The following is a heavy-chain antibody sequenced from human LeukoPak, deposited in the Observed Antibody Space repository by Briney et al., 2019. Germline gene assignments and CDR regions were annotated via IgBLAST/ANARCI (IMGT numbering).Heavy chain of an antibody. Sequence: GGSLRLSCAASGVTFSSYAMSWVRQAPGKGLEWVSAISGSGGSTYYADSVKGRFTISRDNSKNTLYLQMNSLRAEDTAVYYCAKDMDIVVVAWFDPWGQGTLVTVSS. CDR1: GVTFSSYA. V-gene: IGHV3-23*01. CDR2: ISGSGGST. J-gene: IGHJ5*02. CDR3: AKDMDIVVVAWFDP. D-gene: IGHD2-15*01.